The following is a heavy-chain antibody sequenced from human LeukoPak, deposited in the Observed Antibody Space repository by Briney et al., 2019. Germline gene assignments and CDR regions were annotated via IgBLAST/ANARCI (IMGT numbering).Heavy chain of an antibody. V-gene: IGHV3-11*01. CDR3: AGGGIWFGELSTFFDY. CDR2: ISSSGSTI. J-gene: IGHJ4*02. D-gene: IGHD3-10*01. CDR1: GFTFSDYY. Sequence: GGSLRLSCAASGFTFSDYYMSWIRQAPGKGLEWVSYISSSGSTIYYADSVKGRFTISRDNAKNSLYLQMNSLRAEDTALYYCAGGGIWFGELSTFFDYWGQETLVTVSS.